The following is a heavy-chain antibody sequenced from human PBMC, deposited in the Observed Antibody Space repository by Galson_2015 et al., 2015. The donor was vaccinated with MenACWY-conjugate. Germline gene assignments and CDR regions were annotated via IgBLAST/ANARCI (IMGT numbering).Heavy chain of an antibody. CDR1: GFTFSSYR. Sequence: SLRLSCAASGFTFSSYRMNWVRQAPGKGLEWVSYISSSSSTIYYADSVKGRFTISRDNAKNSLYLQMNRLRAEDTAVYYCARDTVAAAFDYWGQGTLVTVSS. CDR3: ARDTVAAAFDY. V-gene: IGHV3-48*04. CDR2: ISSSSSTI. D-gene: IGHD6-13*01. J-gene: IGHJ4*02.